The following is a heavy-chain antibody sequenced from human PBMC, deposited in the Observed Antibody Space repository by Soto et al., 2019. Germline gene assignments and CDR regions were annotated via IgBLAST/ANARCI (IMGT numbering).Heavy chain of an antibody. J-gene: IGHJ5*02. D-gene: IGHD4-17*01. Sequence: SETLSLTCAVSGGPITSGGYSCICIRQPPGKGLEWIGYIYHSGGTYYNPSLKSRVTLSIDRTKKQFSLKLKSVTAADTAVYFCARTMTTSGWFDPWGQGTLVTVSS. CDR1: GGPITSGGYS. CDR2: IYHSGGT. V-gene: IGHV4-30-2*01. CDR3: ARTMTTSGWFDP.